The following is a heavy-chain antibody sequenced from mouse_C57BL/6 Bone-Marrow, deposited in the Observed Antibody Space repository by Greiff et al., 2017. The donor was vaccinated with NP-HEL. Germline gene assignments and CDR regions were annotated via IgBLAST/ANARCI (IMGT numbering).Heavy chain of an antibody. CDR2: ISGGGGNT. CDR3: SRRWDRSWWAY. Sequence: EVMLVESGGGLVKPGGSLKLTCAASGFTFSSYTMSWVRQTPEKKLEWVATISGGGGNTYYPDSVKGRFTISRDTAKNKLYLQLRSLRSKDKALYDCSRRWDRSWWAYWGQGTVVTVSA. V-gene: IGHV5-9*01. D-gene: IGHD3-3*01. CDR1: GFTFSSYT. J-gene: IGHJ3*01.